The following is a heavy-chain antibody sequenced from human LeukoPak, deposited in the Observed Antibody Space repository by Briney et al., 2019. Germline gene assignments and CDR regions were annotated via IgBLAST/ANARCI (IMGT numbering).Heavy chain of an antibody. CDR2: IHTSGST. CDR1: GGSISRGSYY. Sequence: SDTLTLTCTVSGGSISRGSYYGSWSRQPAGKGLEWIGRIHTSGSTNYSPSLKTRVTISIDTFKNQFSLKLSSVTAAETAVYYCARDFTYDYDTRGSDVFDIWGQGAMVTVSS. D-gene: IGHD3-16*01. V-gene: IGHV4-61*02. CDR3: ARDFTYDYDTRGSDVFDI. J-gene: IGHJ3*02.